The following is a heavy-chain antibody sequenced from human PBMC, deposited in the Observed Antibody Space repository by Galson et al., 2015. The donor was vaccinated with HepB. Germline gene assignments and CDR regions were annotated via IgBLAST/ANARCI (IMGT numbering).Heavy chain of an antibody. J-gene: IGHJ4*02. CDR2: IYRGGST. Sequence: SLRLSCAASGFIVSSNYISWVRQAPGKGLEWVSVIYRGGSTYYADSVKGRFTISRHNSKNTLYLQMNSLRAEDTAVYYCARAPRGGSYYNYWGQGTLVTVSS. V-gene: IGHV3-53*04. D-gene: IGHD1-26*01. CDR3: ARAPRGGSYYNY. CDR1: GFIVSSNY.